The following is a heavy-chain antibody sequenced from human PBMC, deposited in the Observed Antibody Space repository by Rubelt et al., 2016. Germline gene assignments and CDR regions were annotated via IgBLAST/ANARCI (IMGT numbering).Heavy chain of an antibody. V-gene: IGHV4-38-2*02. D-gene: IGHD1-26*01. CDR1: GYSISSDY. Sequence: QVQLQESGPRLVKPSETLPLTCSVSGYSISSDYWGWIRQSPGKGLEWIGSINHGGTTYYNPSLNGRVTISVDTSKNQFSLNLSSVTAADTAVYYCVRDIPSGHFDYWGQGTLVTVSS. CDR3: VRDIPSGHFDY. CDR2: INHGGTT. J-gene: IGHJ4*02.